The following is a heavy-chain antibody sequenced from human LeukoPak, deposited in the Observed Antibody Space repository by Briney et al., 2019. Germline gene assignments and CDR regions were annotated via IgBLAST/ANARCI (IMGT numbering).Heavy chain of an antibody. CDR3: TKSRGIYDNSGWRTFDY. J-gene: IGHJ4*02. D-gene: IGHD3-22*01. CDR1: GFTFADYA. CDR2: ISENVGTT. V-gene: IGHV3-23*01. Sequence: PGGSLRLSCAASGFTFADYAMTWVRQAPGKGLEWVSVISENVGTTYYADSVKGRFTISRDNSKNTLYLQMNSLRAEDTAIYYCTKSRGIYDNSGWRTFDYWGQGTLVTVSP.